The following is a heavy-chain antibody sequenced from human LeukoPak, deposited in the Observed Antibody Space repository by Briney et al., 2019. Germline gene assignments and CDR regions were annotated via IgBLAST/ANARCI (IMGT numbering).Heavy chain of an antibody. CDR3: ARPAPGVYFDY. CDR1: GDSISSYY. J-gene: IGHJ4*02. CDR2: IYYSGST. Sequence: SETLSLTCTVSGDSISSYYWSWIRQPPGKGLEWIGYIYYSGSTNYNPSLKSRVTISIDTSKNQLSLKLSCVTAADTAVYYCARPAPGVYFDYWGQGSLVTVSS. V-gene: IGHV4-59*08.